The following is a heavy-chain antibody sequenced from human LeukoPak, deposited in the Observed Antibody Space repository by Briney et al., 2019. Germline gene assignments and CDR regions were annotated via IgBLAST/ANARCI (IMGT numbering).Heavy chain of an antibody. D-gene: IGHD6-13*01. CDR3: ARDVRIAAATRFTDYYYMDV. CDR2: IYTSGST. CDR1: GGSFSSYY. Sequence: SETLSLTCAVYGGSFSSYYWSWIRQPAGKGLEWIGRIYTSGSTNYNPSLKSRVTMSVDTSKNQFSLKLSSVTAADTAVYYCARDVRIAAATRFTDYYYMDVWGKGTTVTISS. V-gene: IGHV4-4*07. J-gene: IGHJ6*03.